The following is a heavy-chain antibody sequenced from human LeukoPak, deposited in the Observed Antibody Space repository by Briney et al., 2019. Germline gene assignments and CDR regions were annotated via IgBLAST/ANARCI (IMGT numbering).Heavy chain of an antibody. CDR3: ARAVLTSFYDSSGYSFDY. CDR2: IYPGDSDT. CDR1: GYSFTSYW. V-gene: IGHV5-51*01. D-gene: IGHD3-22*01. J-gene: IGHJ4*02. Sequence: GESLKISCKGSGYSFTSYWIGWVRQMPGKGLEWMGIIYPGDSDTRYSPSFQGQVTISADKSISTAYLQWSSLKASDTAMYYCARAVLTSFYDSSGYSFDYWGQGTLVTVSS.